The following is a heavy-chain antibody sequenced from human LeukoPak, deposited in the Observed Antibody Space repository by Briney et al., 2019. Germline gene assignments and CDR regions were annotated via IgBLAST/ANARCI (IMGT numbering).Heavy chain of an antibody. CDR1: GFAFSSYS. Sequence: GESLKISCAASGFAFSSYSMNWVRQAPGKGLEWVSSITTGSTYIYYADSVKGRFTISRDNSKNSLYLQMNSLRAEDTAVCYCARDQGFLDYWGQGTLVTVSS. V-gene: IGHV3-21*01. CDR3: ARDQGFLDY. D-gene: IGHD2/OR15-2a*01. J-gene: IGHJ4*02. CDR2: ITTGSTYI.